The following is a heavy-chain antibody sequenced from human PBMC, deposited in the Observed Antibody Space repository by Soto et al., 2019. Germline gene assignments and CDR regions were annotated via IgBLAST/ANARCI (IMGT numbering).Heavy chain of an antibody. V-gene: IGHV4-31*03. CDR2: IYYTGST. CDR1: GGSISSGGYY. Sequence: PSETLSLTCTVSGGSISSGGYYWSWIRQHPGRGLQWIGYIYYTGSTDYNPSLKSRVTISIDTSKNQFSLKLSSVTAADTAVYYCARDKGEVYFEYWGQGTLVT. J-gene: IGHJ4*02. CDR3: ARDKGEVYFEY.